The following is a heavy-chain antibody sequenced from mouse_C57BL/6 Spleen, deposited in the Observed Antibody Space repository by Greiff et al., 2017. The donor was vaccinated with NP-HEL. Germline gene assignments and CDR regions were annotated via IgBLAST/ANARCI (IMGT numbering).Heavy chain of an antibody. J-gene: IGHJ1*03. CDR3: TLLCPLRYFDV. Sequence: VQLQQSGAELVRPGASVKLSCTASGFNIKDYYMHWVKQRPEQGLEWIGRIDPEAGDTEYAPKFQGKATMTADTSSNTAYLQLSSLTSEDTAVYYCTLLCPLRYFDVWGTGTTVTVSS. V-gene: IGHV14-1*01. D-gene: IGHD2-10*01. CDR2: IDPEAGDT. CDR1: GFNIKDYY.